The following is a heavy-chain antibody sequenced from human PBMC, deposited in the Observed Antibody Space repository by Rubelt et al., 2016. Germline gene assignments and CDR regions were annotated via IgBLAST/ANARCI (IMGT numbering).Heavy chain of an antibody. D-gene: IGHD2-15*01. V-gene: IGHV4-34*01. J-gene: IGHJ4*02. CDR3: AKELCSGGNCYLGY. CDR1: GGSFSGYY. CDR2: INHSGST. Sequence: QVQLQQWGAGLLKPSETLSLTCAVYGGSFSGYYWSWIRQPPGKGLEWIGEINHSGSTNYNPSLKNRVTISVDTSKNQFSLKLSSVTAADTAVYYCAKELCSGGNCYLGYWGQGTRVTVSS.